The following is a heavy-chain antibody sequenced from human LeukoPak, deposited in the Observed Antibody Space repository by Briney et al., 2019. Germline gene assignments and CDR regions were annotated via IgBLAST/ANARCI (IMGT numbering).Heavy chain of an antibody. CDR2: INPSGGST. Sequence: GASVKVSCKASGYTFTSYYMHWVRQAPGQGLEWMGIINPSGGSTSYAQKFQGRVTMTRDTSTSTVYMELSSLRSEDTAVYYCARDTKVYDYVWGSFSYYFDYWGQGTLVTVSS. J-gene: IGHJ4*02. CDR1: GYTFTSYY. CDR3: ARDTKVYDYVWGSFSYYFDY. D-gene: IGHD3-16*01. V-gene: IGHV1-46*01.